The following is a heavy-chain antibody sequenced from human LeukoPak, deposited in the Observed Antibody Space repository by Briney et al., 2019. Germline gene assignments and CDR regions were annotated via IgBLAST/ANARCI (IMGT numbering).Heavy chain of an antibody. Sequence: ASVKVSCKASGYSLTDCFIHWVRQAPGQGPEWLGWVNTKRGDTAYGQQFRGRIQMTKTMAISTTYLKLHSRRLDDTAIYYCPRAASSENTYSNGYLAPWGQGSPVTVSS. CDR3: PRAASSENTYSNGYLAP. CDR2: VNTKRGDT. CDR1: GYSLTDCF. V-gene: IGHV1-2*02. D-gene: IGHD3-22*01. J-gene: IGHJ5*02.